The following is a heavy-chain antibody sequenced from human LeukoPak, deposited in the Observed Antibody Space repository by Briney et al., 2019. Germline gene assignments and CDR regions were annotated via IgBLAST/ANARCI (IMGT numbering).Heavy chain of an antibody. CDR3: TRGHTGGYSRNEY. J-gene: IGHJ4*02. Sequence: GASVKVSCKASGYTFTTYAMNWVRQAPGQGLEWMGWIDTNTGNPTYAQGFTGRFVFSSDTSVSTAYLQISSLKAEDTGVYFCTRGHTGGYSRNEYWGQGTLVTVSS. V-gene: IGHV7-4-1*02. CDR2: IDTNTGNP. D-gene: IGHD5-12*01. CDR1: GYTFTTYA.